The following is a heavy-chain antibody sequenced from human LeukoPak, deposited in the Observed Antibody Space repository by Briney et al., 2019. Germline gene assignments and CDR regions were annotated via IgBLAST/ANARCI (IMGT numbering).Heavy chain of an antibody. CDR3: ARSVEGYCSGGSCYYYSYYMDV. J-gene: IGHJ6*03. V-gene: IGHV4-39*07. Sequence: SETLSLTCAVSGGSISSGSYYWGWIRQPPGKGLEWIGSIYYSGSTYYNPSLKSRVIVSSDTSKNQFSLKLSSVTAADTAVYYCARSVEGYCSGGSCYYYSYYMDVWGKGTTVTVSS. D-gene: IGHD2-15*01. CDR2: IYYSGST. CDR1: GGSISSGSYY.